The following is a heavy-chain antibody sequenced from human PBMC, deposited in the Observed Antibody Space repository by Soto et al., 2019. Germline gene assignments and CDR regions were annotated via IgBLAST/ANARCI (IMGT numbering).Heavy chain of an antibody. Sequence: TLSLTCTVSGGAISSGGYYWNWIRQHPGRGLGWIGYIYYSGSIDYNPSLKSRVTISVNTSKNQFSRKLSSVTAAATAVYYCARPDYGGNFDAFDIWGQGTMVTVSS. CDR3: ARPDYGGNFDAFDI. D-gene: IGHD4-17*01. CDR1: GGAISSGGYY. J-gene: IGHJ3*02. V-gene: IGHV4-31*03. CDR2: IYYSGSI.